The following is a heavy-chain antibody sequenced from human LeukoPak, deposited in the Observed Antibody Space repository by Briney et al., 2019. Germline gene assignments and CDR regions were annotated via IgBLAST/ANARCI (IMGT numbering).Heavy chain of an antibody. CDR1: GYTFTSYD. Sequence: ASVKVSCKASGYTFTSYDINWVRQATGQGLEWMGWMNPNSGNTGYAQKFLGRVTMTRNTSISTAYMELSSLRSEDTAVYYCARGPSQGGKQQARRYYFDYWGQGTLVTVSS. CDR2: MNPNSGNT. CDR3: ARGPSQGGKQQARRYYFDY. V-gene: IGHV1-8*01. J-gene: IGHJ4*02. D-gene: IGHD6-13*01.